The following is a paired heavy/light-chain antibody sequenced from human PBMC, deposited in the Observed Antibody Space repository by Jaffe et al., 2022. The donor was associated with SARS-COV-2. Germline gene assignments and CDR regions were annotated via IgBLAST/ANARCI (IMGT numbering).Light chain of an antibody. Sequence: QSALTQPPSASGSPGQSVTISCTGTSSDVGGYNYVSWYQQHPGKAPKLMIYEVSKRPSGVPDRFSGSKSGNTASLTVSGLQAEDEADYYCSSYAGSNNIYVFGTGTKVTVL. V-gene: IGLV2-8*01. J-gene: IGLJ1*01. CDR2: EVS. CDR3: SSYAGSNNIYV. CDR1: SSDVGGYNY.
Heavy chain of an antibody. CDR2: ISYDGSNK. D-gene: IGHD5-12*01. CDR3: ARGSHPTPFGGYDYFDY. V-gene: IGHV3-30-3*01. J-gene: IGHJ4*02. CDR1: GFTFSSYA. Sequence: QVQLVESGGGVVQPGRSLRLSCAASGFTFSSYAMHWVRQAPGKGLEWVAVISYDGSNKYYADSVKGRFTISRDNSKNTLYLQMNSLRAEDTAVYYCARGSHPTPFGGYDYFDYWGQGTLVTVSS.